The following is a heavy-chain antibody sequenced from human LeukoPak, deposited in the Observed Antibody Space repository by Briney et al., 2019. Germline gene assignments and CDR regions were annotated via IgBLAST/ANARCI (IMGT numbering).Heavy chain of an antibody. CDR2: INPNSGGT. J-gene: IGHJ4*02. CDR3: AREGYCTNGVCFSLFDY. D-gene: IGHD2-8*01. Sequence: ASVKVSCKASGYTFTGYYMHWVRQAPGQGLEWMGWINPNSGGTNYAQKFQGRVTMTRDTSISTAYMELSRLRSDDTAVYYCAREGYCTNGVCFSLFDYWGQGTLVTVSS. CDR1: GYTFTGYY. V-gene: IGHV1-2*02.